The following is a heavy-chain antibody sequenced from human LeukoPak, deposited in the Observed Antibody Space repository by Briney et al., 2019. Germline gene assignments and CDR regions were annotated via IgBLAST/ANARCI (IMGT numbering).Heavy chain of an antibody. CDR2: ISYDGSSK. CDR3: AKVRVVFNWNYAYYFDY. V-gene: IGHV3-30*18. D-gene: IGHD1-7*01. Sequence: GGSLRLSCAASGFTFSNYALSWVRQAPGKGLEWVAIISYDGSSKYYADSVKGRFTISRDNSKNTLYLQMNSLGPEDTAMYYCAKVRVVFNWNYAYYFDYWGQGTLVTVSS. J-gene: IGHJ4*02. CDR1: GFTFSNYA.